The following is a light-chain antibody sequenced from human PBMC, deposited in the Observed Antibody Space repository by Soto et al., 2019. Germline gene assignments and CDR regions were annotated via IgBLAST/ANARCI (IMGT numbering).Light chain of an antibody. J-gene: IGKJ1*01. CDR1: QSVSSSY. Sequence: EMVLTQSPGTLSLSPGERATLSCRASQSVSSSYLAWYQQNRGQAPRLLIYGASSRAAGIPDRFSGSGSGTDFTLTISSLESEDFAVYYCQQYGSSRRTFGQGTKVEIK. V-gene: IGKV3-20*01. CDR3: QQYGSSRRT. CDR2: GAS.